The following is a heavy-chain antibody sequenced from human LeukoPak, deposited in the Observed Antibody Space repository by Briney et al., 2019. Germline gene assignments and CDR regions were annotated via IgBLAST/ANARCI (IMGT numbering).Heavy chain of an antibody. V-gene: IGHV3-48*04. CDR2: ISSSSSTI. CDR3: ARDRDPGYYDTNGYRRINAFDI. J-gene: IGHJ3*02. CDR1: GFTFSSYS. Sequence: GGSLRLSCVASGFTFSSYSMNWVRQAPGKGLECVSYISSSSSTIYYAASVKGRFTLSRDNAKNSLYLQMNSLRAEDTAVYYCARDRDPGYYDTNGYRRINAFDILGQGTMVTVSS. D-gene: IGHD3-22*01.